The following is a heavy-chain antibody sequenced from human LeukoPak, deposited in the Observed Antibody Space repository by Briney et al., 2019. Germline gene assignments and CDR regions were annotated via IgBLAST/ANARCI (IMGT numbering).Heavy chain of an antibody. Sequence: ASVRVSCKASGYTFTSYDINWVRQATGQGLEWMGWMNPNSGNTGYAQKFQGRVTMTRNTSMSTAYMELSSLRSEDTAVYYCAGGHRNYGSGSLHNWFDPWGQGTLVTVSS. V-gene: IGHV1-8*01. CDR2: MNPNSGNT. D-gene: IGHD3-10*01. CDR3: AGGHRNYGSGSLHNWFDP. CDR1: GYTFTSYD. J-gene: IGHJ5*02.